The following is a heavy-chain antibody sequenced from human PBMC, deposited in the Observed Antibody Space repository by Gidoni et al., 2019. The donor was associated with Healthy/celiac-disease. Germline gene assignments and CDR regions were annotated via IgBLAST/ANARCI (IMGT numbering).Heavy chain of an antibody. J-gene: IGHJ1*01. CDR2: IYYSGST. CDR3: ARDRSRGTFQH. Sequence: ISSGGYYWSWIRQHPGKGLEWIGYIYYSGSTYYNPSLKSRVTISVDTSKNQFSLKLSSVTAADTAVYYCARDRSRGTFQHWGQGTLVTVSS. CDR1: ISSGGYY. V-gene: IGHV4-31*02. D-gene: IGHD2-2*01.